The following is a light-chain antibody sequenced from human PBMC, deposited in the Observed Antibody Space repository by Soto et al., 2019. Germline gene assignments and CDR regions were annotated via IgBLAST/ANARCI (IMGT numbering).Light chain of an antibody. Sequence: QSVLTQPPSVSAAPGQKVTISCSGSRSNIGNNYVAWYQQFPGTVPKLLIYNNNGRPSGTPDRISGSASGTSATLTITGLQTGDEADYYCQVWDSSSDHVVFGGGTKLTVL. V-gene: IGLV1-51*01. J-gene: IGLJ2*01. CDR1: RSNIGNNY. CDR2: NNN. CDR3: QVWDSSSDHVV.